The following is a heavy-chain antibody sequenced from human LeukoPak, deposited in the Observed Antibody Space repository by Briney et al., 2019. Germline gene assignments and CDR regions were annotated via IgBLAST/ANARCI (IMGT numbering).Heavy chain of an antibody. CDR3: ARVNDYIGTYYFDF. D-gene: IGHD4-11*01. CDR2: INTATFKT. Sequence: GASVKVSCKVSGYIINEYAIHWVRQAPGQRLEWMGWINTATFKTRYSQKFQGRLTIASDTSASTAYMELSSLRSEDTAIYFCARVNDYIGTYYFDFWGQGTLVTVSS. V-gene: IGHV1-3*04. CDR1: GYIINEYA. J-gene: IGHJ4*02.